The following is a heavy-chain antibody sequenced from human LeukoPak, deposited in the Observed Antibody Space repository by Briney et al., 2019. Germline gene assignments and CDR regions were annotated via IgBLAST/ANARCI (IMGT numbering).Heavy chain of an antibody. CDR3: ARGKLGYYDAFDI. CDR1: GGTFSSYA. D-gene: IGHD3-22*01. CDR2: IIPIFGTA. Sequence: GASVKVSCKASGGTFSSYAISWVRQAPGQGLEWMGRIIPIFGTANYAQKFQGRVTITTDESTSPAYMELSSLRSEDTAVYYCARGKLGYYDAFDIWGQGTMVTVSS. V-gene: IGHV1-69*05. J-gene: IGHJ3*02.